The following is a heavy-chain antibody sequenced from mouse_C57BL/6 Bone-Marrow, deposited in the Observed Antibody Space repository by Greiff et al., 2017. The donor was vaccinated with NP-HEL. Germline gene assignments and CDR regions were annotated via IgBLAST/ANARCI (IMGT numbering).Heavy chain of an antibody. CDR2: INPNNGGT. D-gene: IGHD2-4*01. J-gene: IGHJ3*01. V-gene: IGHV1-26*01. CDR3: ARPLYYDYATWFAY. CDR1: GYTFTDYY. Sequence: EVQLQQSGPELVKPGASVKISCKASGYTFTDYYMNWVKQSHGKSLAWIGDINPNNGGTSYNQKFKGKATLTVDQSSSTAYMELRSLTSEDSAVYYCARPLYYDYATWFAYWGPGTLVTVSA.